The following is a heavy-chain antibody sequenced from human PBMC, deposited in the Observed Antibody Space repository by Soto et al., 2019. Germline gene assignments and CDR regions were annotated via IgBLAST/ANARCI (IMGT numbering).Heavy chain of an antibody. CDR3: ARIRGYGYGLDV. CDR1: GFTFSSYA. V-gene: IGHV3-23*01. D-gene: IGHD5-12*01. Sequence: SLRLSCAACGFTFSSYAMSWARQSPGKGLEWVSAITGTGGNTYYVDSVKGRFTSSRDNSKNMLYLQVNSLRVEDTTVYSCARIRGYGYGLDVWGQGTAVTVSS. CDR2: ITGTGGNT. J-gene: IGHJ6*02.